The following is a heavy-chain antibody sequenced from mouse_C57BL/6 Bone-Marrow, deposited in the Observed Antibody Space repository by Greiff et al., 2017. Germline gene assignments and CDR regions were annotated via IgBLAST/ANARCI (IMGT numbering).Heavy chain of an antibody. CDR2: IYPGNSDT. Sequence: EVQLQQSGTVLARPGASVKMSCKTSGYTFTSYWMHWVKQRPGQGLEWIGAIYPGNSDTSYNQKFKGKAKLTAVTSASTAYMELSSLTNEDSAVYYCTRSTFWVLRLYFDYWGQGTTLTVSS. J-gene: IGHJ2*01. CDR1: GYTFTSYW. D-gene: IGHD1-1*01. V-gene: IGHV1-5*01. CDR3: TRSTFWVLRLYFDY.